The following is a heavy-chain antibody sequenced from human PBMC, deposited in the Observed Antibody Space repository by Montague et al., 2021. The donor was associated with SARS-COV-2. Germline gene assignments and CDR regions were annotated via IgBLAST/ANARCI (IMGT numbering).Heavy chain of an antibody. CDR3: AKNRAIFWFGEGRESMDA. CDR2: ISYDGSVK. V-gene: IGHV3-30*18. CDR1: GFSFSNIG. D-gene: IGHD3-10*01. Sequence: SLRLSCAASGFSFSNIGMHWVRQAPGKGLEWLAVISYDGSVKYYADFLRGRFSISKDNSKNTVYLQMNSLRPEDTAVYFCAKNRAIFWFGEGRESMDAWGQGTTVTVS. J-gene: IGHJ6*02.